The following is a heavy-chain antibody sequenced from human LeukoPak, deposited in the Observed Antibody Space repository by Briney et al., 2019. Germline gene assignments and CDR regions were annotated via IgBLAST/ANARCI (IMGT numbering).Heavy chain of an antibody. J-gene: IGHJ6*02. CDR1: GGSISSYY. V-gene: IGHV4-59*08. CDR2: IYYSGST. Sequence: SETLSLTCTVSGGSISSYYWSWIRQPPGKGLEWIGYIYYSGSTNYNPSLKSRVTISVDTSKNQFSLKLSSVTAADTAVYYCARRTLWFGEDVWGQGTTVTVSS. D-gene: IGHD3-10*01. CDR3: ARRTLWFGEDV.